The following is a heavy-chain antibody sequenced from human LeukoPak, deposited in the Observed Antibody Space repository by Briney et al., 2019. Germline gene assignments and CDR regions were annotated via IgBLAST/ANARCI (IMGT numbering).Heavy chain of an antibody. Sequence: PGGSLRLSCAASGFTFNVYWMSWVRQAPGKGPEWVANIKEDGSEKYYVDSVKGRFTISRDNPENSLYLQMNSLRAEDTAVYYCARGGSYRFEYWGQGTLVTASS. V-gene: IGHV3-7*01. CDR2: IKEDGSEK. D-gene: IGHD3-16*01. CDR1: GFTFNVYW. CDR3: ARGGSYRFEY. J-gene: IGHJ4*02.